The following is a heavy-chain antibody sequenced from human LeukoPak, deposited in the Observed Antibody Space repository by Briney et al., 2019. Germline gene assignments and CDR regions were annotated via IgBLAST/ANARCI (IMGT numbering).Heavy chain of an antibody. D-gene: IGHD1-1*01. J-gene: IGHJ4*02. CDR1: GGSISSYY. CDR2: IYYSGST. V-gene: IGHV4-59*08. CDR3: ARLGDKNNWDY. Sequence: SETLSLTCTVSGGSISSYYWSWIRQPPGKGLEWIGYIYYSGSTNYNPSLKSRVTISVDTSKNQFSLKLSSVTAADTAVYYCARLGDKNNWDYWGQGTLVTVSS.